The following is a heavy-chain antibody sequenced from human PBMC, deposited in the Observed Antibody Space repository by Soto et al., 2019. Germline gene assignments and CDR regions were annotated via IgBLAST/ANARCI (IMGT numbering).Heavy chain of an antibody. CDR3: AREGEDGYNLDS. J-gene: IGHJ4*02. CDR1: GFTFSAYE. V-gene: IGHV3-48*03. Sequence: EVQQVESGGGLVQPGGCLRLSCAVSGFTFSAYEMMWVRQAPGKGLEWVSYISRSGTTTYYGDSVKGRFTISRDNAKNSLYLQMNSLREEDTAVYYCAREGEDGYNLDSWGQGTLVTVAS. D-gene: IGHD6-25*01. CDR2: ISRSGTTT.